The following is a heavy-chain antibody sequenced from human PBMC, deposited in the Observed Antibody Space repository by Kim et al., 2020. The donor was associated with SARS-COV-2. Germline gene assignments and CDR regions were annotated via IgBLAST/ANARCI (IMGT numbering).Heavy chain of an antibody. D-gene: IGHD3-22*01. V-gene: IGHV3-53*01. CDR3: AREGDSGGYLAY. Sequence: TFYADSVKGRFIISRDNSKTTLYLQMNSLRVDDTAVYYCAREGDSGGYLAYWGQGTLVAVSS. J-gene: IGHJ4*02. CDR2: T.